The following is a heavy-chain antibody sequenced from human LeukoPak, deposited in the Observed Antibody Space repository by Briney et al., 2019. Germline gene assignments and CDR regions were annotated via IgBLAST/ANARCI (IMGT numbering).Heavy chain of an antibody. CDR3: ARGAYCSGGACPDAFDI. CDR2: TSDRGHSNTN. J-gene: IGHJ3*02. Sequence: PGGSLRLSCAASGFAFSNHDMDWVRQTPGKGLEWICPTSDRGHSNTNEYAAYVKCRFTISRDDSKNSLYLQMNSLKTEDTAVSYCARGAYCSGGACPDAFDIWGQGTMVTVSS. CDR1: GFAFSNHD. D-gene: IGHD2-15*01. V-gene: IGHV3-72*01.